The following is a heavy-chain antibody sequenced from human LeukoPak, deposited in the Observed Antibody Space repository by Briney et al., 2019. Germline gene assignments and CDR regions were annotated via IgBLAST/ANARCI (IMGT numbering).Heavy chain of an antibody. D-gene: IGHD3-10*01. V-gene: IGHV4-59*12. CDR3: ARYPYGSGSYGNWFDP. CDR2: IYHSGST. CDR1: GGSISSYY. Sequence: SETLSLTCTVSGGSISSYYWSWIRHPPGKGLEWIGYIYHSGSTYYNPSLKSRVTISVDRSKNQFSLKLSSVTAADTAVYYCARYPYGSGSYGNWFDPWGQGTLVTVSS. J-gene: IGHJ5*02.